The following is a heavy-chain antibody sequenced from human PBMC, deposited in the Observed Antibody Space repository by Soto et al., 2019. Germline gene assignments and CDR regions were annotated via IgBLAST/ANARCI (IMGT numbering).Heavy chain of an antibody. CDR2: IYYSGST. CDR1: GGSISSGDYY. D-gene: IGHD2-2*01. J-gene: IGHJ4*02. V-gene: IGHV4-30-4*01. CDR3: ARVLTDLVVPAALGPSYYYFDY. Sequence: SETLSLTCTVSGGSISSGDYYWSWIRQPPGKGLEWIGYIYYSGSTYYNPSLKSRVTISVDTSKNQFSLKLSSVTAADTAVYYCARVLTDLVVPAALGPSYYYFDYWGQGTLVTVSS.